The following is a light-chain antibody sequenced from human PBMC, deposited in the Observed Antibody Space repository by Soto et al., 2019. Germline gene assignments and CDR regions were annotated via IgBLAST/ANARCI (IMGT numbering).Light chain of an antibody. CDR1: QSVSSY. V-gene: IGKV3-20*01. CDR3: QQYGTSPRT. CDR2: GAS. J-gene: IGKJ1*01. Sequence: IKFPHAASTHPFSPAGRATLSCRASQSVSSYLAWYQQKPGQAPRLLIYGASSRATGIPDRFSGSGSGTDFTLTISRLEPEDFAVYYCQQYGTSPRTFGQGTKVDIK.